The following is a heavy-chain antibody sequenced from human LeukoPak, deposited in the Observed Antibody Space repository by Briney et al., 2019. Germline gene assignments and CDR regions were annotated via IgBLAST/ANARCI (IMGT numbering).Heavy chain of an antibody. Sequence: GRSLRLSCAASGFTFNSYSMHWVRQAPGKGLEWVTAISDDETYKFYADSVKGRFTISRDNSKNTLYLQMKSLRAEDTAVYYCARRDSVGVTTTILPDAFNIWGQGTMVTVSS. J-gene: IGHJ3*02. V-gene: IGHV3-30-3*01. CDR3: ARRDSVGVTTTILPDAFNI. D-gene: IGHD1-26*01. CDR1: GFTFNSYS. CDR2: ISDDETYK.